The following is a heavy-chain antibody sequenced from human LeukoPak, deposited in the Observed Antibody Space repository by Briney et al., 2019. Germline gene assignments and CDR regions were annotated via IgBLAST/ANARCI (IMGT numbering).Heavy chain of an antibody. V-gene: IGHV3-23*01. Sequence: GGSLRLSCAASGFTFSSYAMNWVRRAPGKGLQWVSSISGSGGTTYIADSVKGRFTISRDNSKNTLFLEMNSLRVEDTALYYCAKGAVESLDYYFYMEVWGTGTTVTVSS. J-gene: IGHJ6*03. CDR3: AKGAVESLDYYFYMEV. CDR2: ISGSGGTT. CDR1: GFTFSSYA.